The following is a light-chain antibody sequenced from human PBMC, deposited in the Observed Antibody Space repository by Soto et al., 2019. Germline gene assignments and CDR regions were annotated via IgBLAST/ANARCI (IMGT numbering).Light chain of an antibody. Sequence: QSVLTQPPSASGTPGQRVIISCSGSSSNLGSNSGNWYQQLPGTAPKLLIYNTYQRPLGVPDRFTGSKSGTSASLAISGLQSEDEGDYFCAAWDDSLNGPVFGGGTKLTVV. CDR3: AAWDDSLNGPV. CDR2: NTY. CDR1: SSNLGSNS. J-gene: IGLJ3*02. V-gene: IGLV1-44*01.